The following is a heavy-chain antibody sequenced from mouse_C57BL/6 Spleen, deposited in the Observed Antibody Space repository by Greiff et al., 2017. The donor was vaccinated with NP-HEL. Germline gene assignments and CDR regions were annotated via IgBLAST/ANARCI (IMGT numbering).Heavy chain of an antibody. D-gene: IGHD2-1*01. V-gene: IGHV1-26*01. CDR3: ARVYYGNYAWFAY. J-gene: IGHJ3*01. Sequence: EVQLQQSGPELVKPGASVKISCKASGYTFTDYYMNWVKQSHGKSLEWIGDINPNNGGTSYNQKFKGKATLTVDKSSSTAYMELRSLTSEDSAVYYCARVYYGNYAWFAYWGQGTLVTVSA. CDR1: GYTFTDYY. CDR2: INPNNGGT.